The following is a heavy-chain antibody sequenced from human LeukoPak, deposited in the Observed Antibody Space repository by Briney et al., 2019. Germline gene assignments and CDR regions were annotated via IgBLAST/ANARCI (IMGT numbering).Heavy chain of an antibody. V-gene: IGHV1-69*05. D-gene: IGHD6-13*01. CDR2: IIPIFGTA. J-gene: IGHJ5*02. Sequence: SVKVSCKASGGTFSSYAISWVRQAPGQGLEWMGGIIPIFGTANYAQKFQGRVTITTDESTSTAYMELSSLRSEDTAVYYCARRIAAPTNWFDPWGQGILVTVSS. CDR3: ARRIAAPTNWFDP. CDR1: GGTFSSYA.